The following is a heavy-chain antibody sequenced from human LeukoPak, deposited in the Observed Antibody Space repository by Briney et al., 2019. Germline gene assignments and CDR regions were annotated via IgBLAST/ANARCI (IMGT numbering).Heavy chain of an antibody. J-gene: IGHJ3*02. CDR3: ARGFTYYYDSSGYSDAFDI. Sequence: ASVKVSCKASGYTFTGYYMHWVRQAPGQGLEWMGWINPNSGATNYAQKFQGRVTMTRDTSISTAYMELSRLRSDDTAVYYCARGFTYYYDSSGYSDAFDIWGQGTMVTVSS. CDR2: INPNSGAT. D-gene: IGHD3-22*01. V-gene: IGHV1-2*02. CDR1: GYTFTGYY.